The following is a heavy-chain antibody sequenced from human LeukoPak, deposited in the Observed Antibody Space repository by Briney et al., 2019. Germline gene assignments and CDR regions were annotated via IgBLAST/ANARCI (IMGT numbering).Heavy chain of an antibody. Sequence: QPGGSLRLSCAASGFTFSSYGMHWVRQAPGKGLEWVAFIRYDGSNKYYADSVKGRFTISRDNSKNTLYLQMNSLRAEDTAVYYCAKGKRSGYYYFDPLDAFDIWGQGTMVTVSS. J-gene: IGHJ3*02. D-gene: IGHD3-22*01. CDR2: IRYDGSNK. CDR3: AKGKRSGYYYFDPLDAFDI. V-gene: IGHV3-30*02. CDR1: GFTFSSYG.